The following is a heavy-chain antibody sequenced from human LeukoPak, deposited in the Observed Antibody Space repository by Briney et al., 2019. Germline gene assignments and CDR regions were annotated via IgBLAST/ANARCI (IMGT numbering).Heavy chain of an antibody. D-gene: IGHD3-16*01. CDR1: GGSVSSYY. J-gene: IGHJ6*02. V-gene: IGHV4-59*08. Sequence: PSETLSLTCTVSGGSVSSYYWSWIRQPLGKGLEWIGYMYYTGSTNYKPSLKSRVTISVDTSKNQYSLKVTSVTAADTAVYYCARNVKGMNVWGQGTTVTVSS. CDR3: ARNVKGMNV. CDR2: MYYTGST.